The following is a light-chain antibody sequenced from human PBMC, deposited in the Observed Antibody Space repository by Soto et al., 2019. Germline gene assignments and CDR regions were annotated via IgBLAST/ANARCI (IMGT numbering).Light chain of an antibody. V-gene: IGKV3-15*01. J-gene: IGKJ3*01. CDR3: QQYNNWPLT. CDR2: GAS. Sequence: EIVMTQSPATLSVSPGERATLSCRASQSVSSNLAWYQQKPGQAPRLLIYGASTRATGVPARFSGSGSVTEFTLTISSLQSGDFAVYYCQQYNNWPLTFGPGTKVDIK. CDR1: QSVSSN.